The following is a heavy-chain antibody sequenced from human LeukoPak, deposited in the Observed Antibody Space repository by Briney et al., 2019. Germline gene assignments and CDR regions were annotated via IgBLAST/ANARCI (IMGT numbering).Heavy chain of an antibody. V-gene: IGHV4-39*01. J-gene: IGHJ5*02. Sequence: NPSETLSLTCTVSGGSISSSSYYWGWIRQPPGKGLEWIVSIYYSGSTYYNPSLKSRVTISVDTSKNQFSLKLSSVTAADTAVYYCARRQTDYEVNWFDPWGQGTLVTVSS. CDR2: IYYSGST. D-gene: IGHD4-17*01. CDR3: ARRQTDYEVNWFDP. CDR1: GGSISSSSYY.